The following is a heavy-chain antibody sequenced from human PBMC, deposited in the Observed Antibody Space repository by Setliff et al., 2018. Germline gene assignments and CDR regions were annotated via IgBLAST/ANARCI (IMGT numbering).Heavy chain of an antibody. Sequence: PSETLSLTCGVSGDSFSSYSWNWIRQPAGRAPEWIGRIYIGGSANYNPSLKSRVTMSIDTSKNQFSLKLNSVTAADMAVYYCAREQWLDPPGYYYMDVWAKGTAVTVSS. CDR2: IYIGGSA. D-gene: IGHD6-19*01. J-gene: IGHJ6*03. CDR3: AREQWLDPPGYYYMDV. V-gene: IGHV4-4*07. CDR1: GDSFSSYS.